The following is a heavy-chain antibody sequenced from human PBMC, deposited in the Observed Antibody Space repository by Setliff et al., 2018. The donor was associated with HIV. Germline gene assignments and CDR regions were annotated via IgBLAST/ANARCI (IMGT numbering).Heavy chain of an antibody. D-gene: IGHD3-22*01. J-gene: IGHJ4*02. Sequence: PGGSLRLSCEASGFSFSTNAMGWVRQAPGKGLEWVSGIDNTDKTLYADSVRGRLTISRDISKNTLYLQMNGLRAEDTAIYYCTKELAASGLGYFDSWGRGILVTVS. CDR2: IDNTDKT. V-gene: IGHV3-23*01. CDR3: TKELAASGLGYFDS. CDR1: GFSFSTNA.